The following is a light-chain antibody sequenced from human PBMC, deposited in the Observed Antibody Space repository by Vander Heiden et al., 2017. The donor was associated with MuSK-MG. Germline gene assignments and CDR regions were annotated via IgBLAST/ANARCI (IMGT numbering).Light chain of an antibody. CDR1: SSNIGSNY. V-gene: IGLV1-47*01. J-gene: IGLJ1*01. CDR2: RNN. CDR3: AAWDDSLSALYV. Sequence: QSVLTPPPSASGTPGQRVTISCSGSSSNIGSNYEYWYQQLPGTAPKLLMYRNNQRPSGVPDRFSGSKSGTSASLAISGLRSEDEADYYCAAWDDSLSALYVFGTGTKVTVL.